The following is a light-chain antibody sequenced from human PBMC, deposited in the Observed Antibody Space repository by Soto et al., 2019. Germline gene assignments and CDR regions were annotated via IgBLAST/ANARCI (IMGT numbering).Light chain of an antibody. J-gene: IGKJ1*01. CDR2: GPS. V-gene: IGKV3-15*01. CDR3: HHYADLAPP. CDR1: QSVSSGH. Sequence: DKVLTLPPGTLSLYPGERASLSCRASQSVSSGHLAWYQQKPGQAPRLLIYGPSTRASGVPARFSGSGSGREFTLTISSLQSEDFAVYYCHHYADLAPPFCQGTKVDI.